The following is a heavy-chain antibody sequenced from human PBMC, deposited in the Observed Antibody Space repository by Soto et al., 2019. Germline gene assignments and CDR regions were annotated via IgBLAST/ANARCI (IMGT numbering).Heavy chain of an antibody. CDR1: GGSISSYY. D-gene: IGHD6-13*01. CDR3: ASRRIAAAGTSYGMDV. CDR2: IYYSGST. V-gene: IGHV4-59*12. J-gene: IGHJ6*02. Sequence: SETLSLTCTVSGGSISSYYWSWIRQPPGKGLEWIGYIYYSGSTNYNPSLKSRVTISVDTSKNQFSLKLSSVIAADTAVYYCASRRIAAAGTSYGMDVWGQGTTVTVSS.